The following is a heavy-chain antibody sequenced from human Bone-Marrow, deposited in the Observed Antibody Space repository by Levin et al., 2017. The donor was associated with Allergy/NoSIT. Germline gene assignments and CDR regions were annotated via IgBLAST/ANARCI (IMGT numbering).Heavy chain of an antibody. CDR1: GGSINTGDSY. J-gene: IGHJ3*01. Sequence: SETLSLTCSVSGGSINTGDSYWNWIRQTPGRGLEWIGYIFYTGTTHYNPSLESRVTISVDTSKNLFSLTLNSVTAADTAVYYCARVGQWGDPFDFWGQGTLDTVSS. CDR2: IFYTGTT. CDR3: ARVGQWGDPFDF. V-gene: IGHV4-31*03. D-gene: IGHD1-26*01.